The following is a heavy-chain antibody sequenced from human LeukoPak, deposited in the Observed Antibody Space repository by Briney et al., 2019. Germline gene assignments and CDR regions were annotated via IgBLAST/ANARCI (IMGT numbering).Heavy chain of an antibody. D-gene: IGHD2-2*01. CDR3: ANLGSAGCRRITSCSAYMDV. V-gene: IGHV3-9*01. CDR1: GFTFDEYA. Sequence: GRSLRLSCAASGFTFDEYAMHWVRQAPGKGLEWVSGIRWNSVSIGYADYVKGRFTISRDNAKNSLYLQMNSLRDEDTALYYCANLGSAGCRRITSCSAYMDVWGKGTTVTVSS. CDR2: IRWNSVSI. J-gene: IGHJ6*03.